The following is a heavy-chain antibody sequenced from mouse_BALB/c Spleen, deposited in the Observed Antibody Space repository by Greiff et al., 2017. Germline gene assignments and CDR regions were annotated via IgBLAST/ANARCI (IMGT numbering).Heavy chain of an antibody. Sequence: VHVKQSGAELVRSGASVKLSCTASGFNIKDYYMHWVKQRPEQGLEWIGWIDPENGDTEYAPKFQGKATMTADTSSNTAYLQLSSLTSEDTAVYYCNAWYDYAMDYWGQGTSVTVSS. CDR3: NAWYDYAMDY. D-gene: IGHD2-14*01. J-gene: IGHJ4*01. CDR1: GFNIKDYY. V-gene: IGHV14-4*02. CDR2: IDPENGDT.